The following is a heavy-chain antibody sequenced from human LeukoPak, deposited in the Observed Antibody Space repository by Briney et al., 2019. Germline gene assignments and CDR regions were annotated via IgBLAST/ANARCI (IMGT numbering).Heavy chain of an antibody. CDR1: GGSFSGYY. CDR3: ASLYFFDY. V-gene: IGHV4-34*01. D-gene: IGHD3-9*01. CDR2: INHSGST. J-gene: IGHJ4*02. Sequence: SETLSLTCAVYGGSFSGYYWSWIRQPPGKGLEWIGEINHSGSTNYNPSLKSRVTISVDTSKNQFSLKLSSVTAADTAVYYCASLYFFDYWGQGTLVTVSS.